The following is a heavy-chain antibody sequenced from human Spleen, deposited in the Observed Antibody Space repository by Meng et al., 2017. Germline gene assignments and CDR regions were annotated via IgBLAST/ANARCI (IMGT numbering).Heavy chain of an antibody. CDR2: IDPKSGDT. CDR1: GYNFPDYY. V-gene: IGHV1-2*06. Sequence: QVQRVQSGAEVKKPGASVKVPCKPSGYNFPDYYIHWVRRAPGQGLEWMGRIDPKSGDTHYAQKFQGRVTMTGDTSIGTAYMELRGLTSDDTAMYYCARDEDISAAGKLFGDYWGQGTLVTVSS. CDR3: ARDEDISAAGKLFGDY. D-gene: IGHD6-13*01. J-gene: IGHJ4*02.